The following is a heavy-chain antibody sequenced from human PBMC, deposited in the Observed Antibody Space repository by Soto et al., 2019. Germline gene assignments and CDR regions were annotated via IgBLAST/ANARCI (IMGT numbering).Heavy chain of an antibody. D-gene: IGHD3-3*01. CDR3: ARDDKLRFLEWLGGMDYYYYGMDV. Sequence: ASVKVSCKASGYTFTSYYMHWVRQAPGQGLEWMGIINPSGGSTSYAQKFQGRVTMTRDTSTSTVYMELSSLRSEDTAVYYCARDDKLRFLEWLGGMDYYYYGMDVWG. CDR2: INPSGGST. J-gene: IGHJ6*02. V-gene: IGHV1-46*01. CDR1: GYTFTSYY.